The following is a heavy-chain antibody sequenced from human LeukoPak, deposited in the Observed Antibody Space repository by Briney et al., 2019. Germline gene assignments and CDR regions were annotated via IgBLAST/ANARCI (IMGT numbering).Heavy chain of an antibody. CDR2: ISDYNGDT. J-gene: IGHJ4*02. CDR3: ARERSSGWYYFDY. D-gene: IGHD6-19*01. Sequence: GASVKVSCKASVYTFTRFGISWVRQAPGQGREWMGWISDYNGDTNYAQKLQGRVTMTTDTSTSTAYMELRSLRSDDTAVYYCARERSSGWYYFDYWGQGTLVTVSS. V-gene: IGHV1-18*01. CDR1: VYTFTRFG.